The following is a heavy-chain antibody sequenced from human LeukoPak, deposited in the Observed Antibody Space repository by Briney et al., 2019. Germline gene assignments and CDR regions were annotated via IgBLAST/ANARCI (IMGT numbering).Heavy chain of an antibody. J-gene: IGHJ6*02. CDR2: ISSSSSYT. CDR1: GFTFSDYY. Sequence: GGSLRLSCAASGFTFSDYYMSWIRQAPGKGLEWVSYISSSSSYTNYADSVKGRFTIFRDNAKNSLYLQMNSLRAEATAVYYCARDGYYYGSGSSPGLSYYYYYGMDVWGQGTTVTVSS. V-gene: IGHV3-11*05. CDR3: ARDGYYYGSGSSPGLSYYYYYGMDV. D-gene: IGHD3-10*01.